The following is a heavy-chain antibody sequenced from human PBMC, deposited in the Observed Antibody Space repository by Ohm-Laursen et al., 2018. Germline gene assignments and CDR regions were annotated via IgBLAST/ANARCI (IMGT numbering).Heavy chain of an antibody. J-gene: IGHJ4*02. CDR2: ISYNSINI. CDR1: GFNFDDHA. CDR3: VKDYGGTFYYFDY. D-gene: IGHD4-23*01. V-gene: IGHV3-9*01. Sequence: SLRLSCAASGFNFDDHAMHWVRQAPGKGLEWVSGISYNSINIAYADSVKGRFTISKDNAKDSLYLQMNSLRPEDTALYYCVKDYGGTFYYFDYWGQGTLVTVSS.